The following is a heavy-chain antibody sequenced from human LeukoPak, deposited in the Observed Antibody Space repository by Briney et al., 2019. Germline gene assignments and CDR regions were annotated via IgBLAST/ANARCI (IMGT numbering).Heavy chain of an antibody. CDR3: AKDPNNYDFRSGFNWFAP. Sequence: HPGGSLRLSCAASGFTFSGYAMSWVRQAPGKGLEWVSAISGNGGSTYYTDSVKGRFTISRDNSKNTLYLQMNSLRAEDTAVYYCAKDPNNYDFRSGFNWFAPWGQGTLVTVSS. V-gene: IGHV3-23*01. D-gene: IGHD3-3*01. CDR1: GFTFSGYA. J-gene: IGHJ5*02. CDR2: ISGNGGST.